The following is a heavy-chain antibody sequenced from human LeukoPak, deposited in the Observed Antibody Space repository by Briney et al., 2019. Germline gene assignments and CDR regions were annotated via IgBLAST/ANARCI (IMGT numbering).Heavy chain of an antibody. CDR1: GYTFTGYY. V-gene: IGHV1-2*06. J-gene: IGHJ5*02. CDR3: ARGGLEYCGGDCYNWFDP. CDR2: INPNSGGT. D-gene: IGHD2-21*02. Sequence: ASVKVSCKTSGYTFTGYYIHWVRQAPGQGLEWMGRINPNSGGTNYAQKFQGRVSMTRDTSISTAYMELSRLRSDDTAVYYCARGGLEYCGGDCYNWFDPWGQGTLVTVSS.